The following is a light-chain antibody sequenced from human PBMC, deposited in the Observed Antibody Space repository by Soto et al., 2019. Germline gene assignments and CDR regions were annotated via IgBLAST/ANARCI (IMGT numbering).Light chain of an antibody. CDR2: GAS. CDR1: QSIGSN. CDR3: QQYNNWPRT. Sequence: EIVMTQSPATLSVSPGERATLSCRASQSIGSNLAWYQQKPGQGPRLLIYGASTRATGIPAWFSGSGSGTEFTLTISSLQSEDFAVYYCQQYNNWPRTFVQGTKLDIK. J-gene: IGKJ2*01. V-gene: IGKV3-15*01.